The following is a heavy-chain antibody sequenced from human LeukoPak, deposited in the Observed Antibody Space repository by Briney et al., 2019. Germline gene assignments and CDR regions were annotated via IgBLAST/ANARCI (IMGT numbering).Heavy chain of an antibody. D-gene: IGHD3-9*01. CDR2: ISAYNGNT. CDR1: GYTFTSYG. CDR3: ARDLNRYFDLLLHLDY. Sequence: ASVKVSCKASGYTFTSYGISWVRQAPGQGLEWMGWISAYNGNTNYAQKLQGRVTMTTDTSTSTAYMELRSLRSDDTAVYYCARDLNRYFDLLLHLDYWGQGTLVTVSS. J-gene: IGHJ4*02. V-gene: IGHV1-18*04.